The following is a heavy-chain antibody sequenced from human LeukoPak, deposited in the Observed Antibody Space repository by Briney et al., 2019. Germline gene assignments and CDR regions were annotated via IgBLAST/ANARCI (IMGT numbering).Heavy chain of an antibody. CDR2: IYYSGST. V-gene: IGHV4-59*01. Sequence: SETLSLTCTVSGGSISSYYWSWIRQPPGKGLEWIGYIYYSGSTNYNPSLKSRVTISVDTSKNQFSLKLSSVTAADTAVYYCARTRYYDFWSGYYGPKHKDYVHYLDYWGQGTLVTVSS. CDR3: ARTRYYDFWSGYYGPKHKDYVHYLDY. D-gene: IGHD3-3*01. J-gene: IGHJ4*02. CDR1: GGSISSYY.